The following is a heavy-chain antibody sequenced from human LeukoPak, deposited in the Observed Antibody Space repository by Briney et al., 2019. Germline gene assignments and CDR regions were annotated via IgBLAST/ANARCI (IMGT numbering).Heavy chain of an antibody. Sequence: GGSLRLSCAASGFTFSSYGMNWVRQAPGKGLEWVSSISGSGGSTYYADSVKGRFTISRDNSKNTLYLQMNSLRAEDTAVYYCAELGITMIGGVWGKGTTVTISS. V-gene: IGHV3-23*01. J-gene: IGHJ6*04. CDR1: GFTFSSYG. D-gene: IGHD3-10*02. CDR3: AELGITMIGGV. CDR2: ISGSGGST.